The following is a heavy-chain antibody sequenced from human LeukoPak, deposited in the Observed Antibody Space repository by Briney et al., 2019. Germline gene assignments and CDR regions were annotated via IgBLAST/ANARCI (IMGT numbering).Heavy chain of an antibody. CDR1: GFTFSSYA. J-gene: IGHJ3*02. V-gene: IGHV3-23*01. D-gene: IGHD6-13*01. CDR2: ISGSGGST. Sequence: PGGSLGLSCAASGFTFSSYAMSWVRQAPGKGLEWVSAISGSGGSTYYADSVKGRFTISRDNSKNTLYLQMNSLRAEDTAVYYCAKDRPIAAAGTIVDAFDIWGQGTMVTVSS. CDR3: AKDRPIAAAGTIVDAFDI.